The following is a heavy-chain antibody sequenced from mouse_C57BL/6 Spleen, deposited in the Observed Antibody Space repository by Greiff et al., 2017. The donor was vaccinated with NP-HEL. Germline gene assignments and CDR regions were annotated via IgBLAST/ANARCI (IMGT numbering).Heavy chain of an antibody. CDR2: ISSGGDYI. V-gene: IGHV5-9-1*02. Sequence: EVKLMESGEGLVKPGGSLKLSCAASGFTFSSYAMSWVRQTPEKRLEWVAYISSGGDYIYYADTVKGRFTISRDNARNTLYLQMSSLKSEDTAMYYCTRVSYYSNYRNAMDYWGQGTSVTVSS. D-gene: IGHD2-5*01. CDR3: TRVSYYSNYRNAMDY. J-gene: IGHJ4*01. CDR1: GFTFSSYA.